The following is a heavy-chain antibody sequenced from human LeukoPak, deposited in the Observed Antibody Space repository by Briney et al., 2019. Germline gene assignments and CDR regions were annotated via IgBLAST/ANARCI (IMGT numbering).Heavy chain of an antibody. J-gene: IGHJ4*02. CDR3: ARLFPLGSGWYFDY. CDR1: GYSISSGYY. Sequence: SETLSLTCTVSGYSISSGYYWGWIRQPPGKGLEWIGSIYHSGSTYYNPSLKSRVTISVDTSKNQFSLKLSSVTAADTAVYYCARLFPLGSGWYFDYWGQGTLVTVS. V-gene: IGHV4-38-2*02. CDR2: IYHSGST. D-gene: IGHD6-19*01.